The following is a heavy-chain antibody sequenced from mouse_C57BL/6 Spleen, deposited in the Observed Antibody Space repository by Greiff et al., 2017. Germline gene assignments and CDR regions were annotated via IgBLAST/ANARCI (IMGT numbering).Heavy chain of an antibody. D-gene: IGHD3-2*02. CDR3: ARDSSGYWYFDV. CDR1: GYTFTSYW. J-gene: IGHJ1*03. V-gene: IGHV1-55*01. Sequence: QVQLQQPGAELVKPGASVKMSCKASGYTFTSYWITWVKQRPGQGLEWIGDIYPGSGSTNYNEKFKSKATLTVDTSSSTAYMQRSSLTSEDSAVYYCARDSSGYWYFDVWGTGTTVTVSS. CDR2: IYPGSGST.